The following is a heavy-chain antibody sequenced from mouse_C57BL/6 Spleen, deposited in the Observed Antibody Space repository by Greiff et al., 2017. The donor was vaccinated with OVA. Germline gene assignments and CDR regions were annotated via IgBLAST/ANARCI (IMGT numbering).Heavy chain of an antibody. D-gene: IGHD1-2*01. J-gene: IGHJ1*03. CDR2: ISGGGGNN. V-gene: IGHV5-9*01. Sequence: EVQLVESGGGLVKPGGSLKLSCAASGFTFSSYTMSWVRQTPEKRLEWVATISGGGGNNYYPDSVKGRFTISRDNAKNTLYLQMSSLRSEDTALYYCARRGATARYFDVWGTGTTVTVSS. CDR3: ARRGATARYFDV. CDR1: GFTFSSYT.